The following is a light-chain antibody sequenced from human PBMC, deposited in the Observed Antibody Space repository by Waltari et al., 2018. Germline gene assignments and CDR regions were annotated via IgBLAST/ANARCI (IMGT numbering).Light chain of an antibody. CDR2: RNN. J-gene: IGLJ3*02. CDR1: SSNIGSNL. Sequence: QTVLTQPPSASGTPGQRVTISCSGSSSNIGSNLVNWYQQLPGTAPKLLVYRNNQRPSGVPDRFSGSKSGTSASLAISGLQSEDEADYYGAAWDDSLSGKVFGGGTKLTVL. V-gene: IGLV1-44*01. CDR3: AAWDDSLSGKV.